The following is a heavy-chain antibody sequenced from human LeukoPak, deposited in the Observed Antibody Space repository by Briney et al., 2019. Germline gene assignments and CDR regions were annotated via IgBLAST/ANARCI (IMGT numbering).Heavy chain of an antibody. Sequence: SVKVSCKASGGTFSSYAISWVRQAPGQGLEWMGGIIPVFGTPKYAQKFQGRVTITADESTSTANMELSSLRSEDTAVYYCATFIVGATEFDYWGQGTLVTVSS. D-gene: IGHD1-26*01. J-gene: IGHJ4*02. CDR1: GGTFSSYA. CDR3: ATFIVGATEFDY. CDR2: IIPVFGTP. V-gene: IGHV1-69*13.